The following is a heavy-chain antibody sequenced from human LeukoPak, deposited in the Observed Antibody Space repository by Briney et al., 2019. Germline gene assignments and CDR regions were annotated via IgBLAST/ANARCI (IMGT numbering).Heavy chain of an antibody. CDR3: TREARVGNWFDP. CDR1: GYTFTDYY. Sequence: VASVKVSCRASGYTFTDYYIHWVRQAPGQGLEWMGWINPDNGGTNYAQKFQGRVTMTRDTSIRTVYMDLSRLRSDDTDVFYCTREARVGNWFDPWGQGTQVTVSS. CDR2: INPDNGGT. J-gene: IGHJ5*02. V-gene: IGHV1-2*02. D-gene: IGHD2-2*01.